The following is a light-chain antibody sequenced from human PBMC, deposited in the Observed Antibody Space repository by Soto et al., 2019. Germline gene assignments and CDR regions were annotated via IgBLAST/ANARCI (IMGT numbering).Light chain of an antibody. CDR1: QDIRNE. J-gene: IGKJ1*01. CDR3: LQDYNYPRT. Sequence: ALQMTQSPSSLSAAVGDRVTITCRASQDIRNELGWYQQKPGKAPNLLIYAASSLHTGVPSRFSGSGSGSYFTLTISGLQPDDFATYYGLQDYNYPRTFGRGTKVEVK. V-gene: IGKV1-6*02. CDR2: AAS.